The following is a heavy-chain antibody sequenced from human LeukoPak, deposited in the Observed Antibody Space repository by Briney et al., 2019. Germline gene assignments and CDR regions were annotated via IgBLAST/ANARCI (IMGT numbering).Heavy chain of an antibody. CDR3: AKALGYYYDSSGYPLGY. J-gene: IGHJ4*02. D-gene: IGHD3-22*01. V-gene: IGHV3-30*18. CDR1: GFTFSSYG. CDR2: ISYDGSNK. Sequence: TGGSLRLSCAASGFTFSSYGMHWVRQAPGKGLEWVAVISYDGSNKYYADSVKGRFTISRDNSKNTQYLQMNSLRAEDTAVYYCAKALGYYYDSSGYPLGYWGQGTLVTVSS.